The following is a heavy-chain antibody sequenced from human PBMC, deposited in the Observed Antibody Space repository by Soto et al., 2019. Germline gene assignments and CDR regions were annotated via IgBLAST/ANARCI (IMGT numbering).Heavy chain of an antibody. CDR1: GFTFSSYA. J-gene: IGHJ3*01. CDR2: ISDAAGSA. V-gene: IGHV3-23*01. Sequence: VGSLRLSCVASGFTFSSYAMSWVRQVPGKGLEWVSTISDAAGSAYYVDSVKGRFTISRDNSKKTLYLQMNSLRAEDSAVYNCAGPYGGKIGDAPDLWGPGTMVTVSS. CDR3: AGPYGGKIGDAPDL. D-gene: IGHD4-17*01.